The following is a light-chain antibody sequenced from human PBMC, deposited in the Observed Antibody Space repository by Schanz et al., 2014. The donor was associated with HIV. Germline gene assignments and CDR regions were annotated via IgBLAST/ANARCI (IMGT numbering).Light chain of an antibody. CDR3: QQYTGYPYT. V-gene: IGKV3-15*01. Sequence: EIVMTQSPATLSVSPGERAALSCRASQSVTSNLAWYQQRPGQAPRLLIYGASTRAAGIPARFSGSGSGTEFTLTITSLQSDDFATYYCQQYTGYPYTFGQGTKLEIK. CDR1: QSVTSN. CDR2: GAS. J-gene: IGKJ2*01.